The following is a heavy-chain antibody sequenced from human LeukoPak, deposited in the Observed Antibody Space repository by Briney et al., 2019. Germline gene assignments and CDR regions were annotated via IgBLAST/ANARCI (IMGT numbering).Heavy chain of an antibody. D-gene: IGHD3-9*01. CDR1: GGSVSSSIYH. CDR3: ARLYYDILTAIRN. CDR2: TYNGGST. V-gene: IGHV4-61*01. Sequence: SETLSLTCTVSGGSVSSSIYHWFWIRQPPGKGLEWIGFTYNGGSTYYNPSLKSRVTISVDMAKNQFSLKVMSVTAADTAVYFCARLYYDILTAIRNWGQGTLVTVSS. J-gene: IGHJ4*02.